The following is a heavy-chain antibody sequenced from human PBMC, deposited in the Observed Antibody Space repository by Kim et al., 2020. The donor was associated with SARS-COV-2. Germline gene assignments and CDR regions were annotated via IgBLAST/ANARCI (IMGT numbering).Heavy chain of an antibody. V-gene: IGHV1-46*01. CDR3: ARDLTPGTIGSGYGDAFDI. CDR2: INPSGGST. Sequence: ASVKVSCKASGYTFTSYYMHWVRQAPGQGLEWMGIINPSGGSTSYAQKFQGRVTMTRDTSTSTVYMELSSLRSEDTAVYYCARDLTPGTIGSGYGDAFDIWGQGTMVTVSS. CDR1: GYTFTSYY. D-gene: IGHD3-22*01. J-gene: IGHJ3*02.